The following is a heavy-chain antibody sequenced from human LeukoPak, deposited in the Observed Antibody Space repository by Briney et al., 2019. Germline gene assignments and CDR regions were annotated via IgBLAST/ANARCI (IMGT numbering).Heavy chain of an antibody. V-gene: IGHV1-69*13. CDR3: ARDQGYYYGSGGLDYYYYYYMDV. CDR2: IIPIFGTA. CDR1: GGTFSSYA. J-gene: IGHJ6*03. Sequence: SVKVSCKASGGTFSSYAISWVRQAPGQGLEWMGGIIPIFGTANYAQKFQGRVTITADESTSTAYMELSSLRSEDTAVYYCARDQGYYYGSGGLDYYYYYYMDVWGKGTTVTISS. D-gene: IGHD3-10*01.